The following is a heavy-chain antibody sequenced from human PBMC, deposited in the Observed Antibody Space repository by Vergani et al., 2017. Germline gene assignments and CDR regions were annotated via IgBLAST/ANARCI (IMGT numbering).Heavy chain of an antibody. J-gene: IGHJ5*02. CDR2: IYYSGST. Sequence: QLQLQESGPGLVKPSATLSLTCSVSGPSIRSSNYYWGWIRQPPGKGLEWIASIYYSGSTYYNTSLKSRVTISVDTSKNQFSLKLSSVTAADTAVYFCARHSTVEWLVKLGWIDPWGQGILVTVSS. CDR3: ARHSTVEWLVKLGWIDP. D-gene: IGHD6-19*01. V-gene: IGHV4-39*01. CDR1: GPSIRSSNYY.